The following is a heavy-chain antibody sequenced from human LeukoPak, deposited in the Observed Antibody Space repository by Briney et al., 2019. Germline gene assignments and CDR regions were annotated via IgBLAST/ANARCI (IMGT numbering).Heavy chain of an antibody. V-gene: IGHV3-43D*03. D-gene: IGHD6-19*01. CDR2: ITWDGGSA. CDR1: GFTFDDYA. Sequence: SGGSLRLSCAASGFTFDDYAMHWVRQAPGKGLEWVSFITWDGGSAYYADSVKGRFTISRDNSKNSLYLQMNSLRAEDTALYYCARVEDSSGWYLVYYYYMDVWGKGTTVTVSS. J-gene: IGHJ6*03. CDR3: ARVEDSSGWYLVYYYYMDV.